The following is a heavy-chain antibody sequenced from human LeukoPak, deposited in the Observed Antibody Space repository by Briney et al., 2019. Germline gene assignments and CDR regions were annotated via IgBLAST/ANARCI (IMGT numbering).Heavy chain of an antibody. D-gene: IGHD5-24*01. CDR3: ARGLQETLAWLKALSAFDI. V-gene: IGHV1-18*01. Sequence: ASVTVSFTASGYTFTSYGISWVRQAPGQGLEWMGWISAYNGNTNYAQKLQGRVTMSTDTSTSTGYMELRSLRSDDTAVYYCARGLQETLAWLKALSAFDIWGQGTMVAVSS. CDR2: ISAYNGNT. CDR1: GYTFTSYG. J-gene: IGHJ3*02.